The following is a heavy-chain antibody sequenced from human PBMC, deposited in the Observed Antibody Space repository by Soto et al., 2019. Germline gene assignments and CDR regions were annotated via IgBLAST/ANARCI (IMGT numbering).Heavy chain of an antibody. V-gene: IGHV4-31*03. Sequence: QVQLQESGPGLVKPSQTLSLTYTVSGGSISSGGYYWSWIRQHPGKGLEWIGYIYYSGSTYYNPSLKSRVTISVDTSKNQFSLKLSSVTAADTAVYYCARDRPMYYDFWSGYPSGYFDYWGQGTLVTVSS. D-gene: IGHD3-3*01. CDR2: IYYSGST. CDR3: ARDRPMYYDFWSGYPSGYFDY. CDR1: GGSISSGGYY. J-gene: IGHJ4*02.